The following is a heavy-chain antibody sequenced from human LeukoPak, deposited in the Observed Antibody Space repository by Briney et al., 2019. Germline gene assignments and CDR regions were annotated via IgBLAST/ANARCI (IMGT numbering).Heavy chain of an antibody. CDR1: GFTVSSNY. D-gene: IGHD4-17*01. J-gene: IGHJ4*02. V-gene: IGHV3-66*01. Sequence: PGGSLSLSCAASGFTVSSNYMSWVRHAPGKGLEWVSVIYTGGSTYYADSVKGRFTISRDNSKNTLYLQMNSLRAEDTAVYYCVRGDYGDYTLFDYWGQGTLVTVSS. CDR3: VRGDYGDYTLFDY. CDR2: IYTGGST.